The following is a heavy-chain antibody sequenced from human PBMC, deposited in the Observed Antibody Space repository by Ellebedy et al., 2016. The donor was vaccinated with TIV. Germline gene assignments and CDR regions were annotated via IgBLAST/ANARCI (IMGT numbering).Heavy chain of an antibody. Sequence: AASVKVSCKVSGYTLTELSMHWVRQAPGKGLEWMGGFDPEDGETIYAQKFQGRVTMTEDTSTDTAYMELSSLRSEETAVYYCARARSSGWLHTPDYWGQGTLVIVSS. CDR3: ARARSSGWLHTPDY. V-gene: IGHV1-24*01. J-gene: IGHJ4*02. D-gene: IGHD6-19*01. CDR2: FDPEDGET. CDR1: GYTLTELS.